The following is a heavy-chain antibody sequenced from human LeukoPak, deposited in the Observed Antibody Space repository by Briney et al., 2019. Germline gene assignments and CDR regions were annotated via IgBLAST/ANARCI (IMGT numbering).Heavy chain of an antibody. CDR3: AKDATPYY. CDR2: ISGSGGST. J-gene: IGHJ4*02. V-gene: IGHV3-23*01. CDR1: GFTFNSFA. D-gene: IGHD5-12*01. Sequence: PGGSLRLSCAASGFTFNSFAMTWVRQAPGKGLEWVSGISGSGGSTYYADSVKGRFTISRDNSKNTLYLQMNSLRADDTAVYYCAKDATPYYWGQGTLATVSS.